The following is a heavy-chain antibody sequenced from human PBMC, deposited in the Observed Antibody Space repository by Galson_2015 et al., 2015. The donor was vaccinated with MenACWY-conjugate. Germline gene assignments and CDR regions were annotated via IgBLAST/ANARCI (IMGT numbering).Heavy chain of an antibody. D-gene: IGHD3-10*01. J-gene: IGHJ4*02. CDR3: ASVWMVRGLFDY. CDR2: ISSTTTI. V-gene: IGHV3-48*02. CDR1: GFTFSSYS. Sequence: SLRLSCAASGFTFSSYSMNWVRQAPGKGLEWVSYISSTTTIYYADSVKGRFTISRDNAKNSLYLQMNSVTDEDTAVYYCASVWMVRGLFDYWGQGTLVTVFS.